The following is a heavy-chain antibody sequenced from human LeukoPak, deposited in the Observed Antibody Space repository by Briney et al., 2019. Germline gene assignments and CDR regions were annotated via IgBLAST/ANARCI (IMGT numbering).Heavy chain of an antibody. CDR3: ARGGTLTYYDSLTPLDY. J-gene: IGHJ4*02. CDR1: GGSMSSGGYY. Sequence: SETLSLTCTVSGGSMSSGGYYWSWIRQHPGKDLEWIGYICYSGSTYYNPSLKSRVTISVDTSKNQFSLKLSSVTAADTAVYYCARGGTLTYYDSLTPLDYWGQGTLVTVSS. V-gene: IGHV4-31*03. CDR2: ICYSGST. D-gene: IGHD3-9*01.